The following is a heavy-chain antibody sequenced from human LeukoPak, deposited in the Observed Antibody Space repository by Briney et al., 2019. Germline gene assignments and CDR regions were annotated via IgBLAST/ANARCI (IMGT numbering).Heavy chain of an antibody. J-gene: IGHJ4*02. CDR1: GGSISSYY. V-gene: IGHV4-59*08. Sequence: PSETLSLTCTVSGGSISSYYWSWIRQPPGKGLEWIGYIYYSGSTNYNPSLKSRVTISVDTSKNQFSLKLSSVTAADTAVYYCAGLSGSGSYQTYRWARGRWSFDYWGQGTLVTVSS. D-gene: IGHD3-10*01. CDR2: IYYSGST. CDR3: AGLSGSGSYQTYRWARGRWSFDY.